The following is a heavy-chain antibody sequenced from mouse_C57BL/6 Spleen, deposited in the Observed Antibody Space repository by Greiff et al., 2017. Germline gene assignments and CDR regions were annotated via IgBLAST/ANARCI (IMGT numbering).Heavy chain of an antibody. J-gene: IGHJ4*01. D-gene: IGHD2-3*01. V-gene: IGHV1-80*01. Sequence: QVQLQQSGAELVKPGASVKISCKASGYAFSSYWMNWVKQRPGKGLERIGQIYPGDGDTNYNGKFKGKATLTADKSSSTAYMQLSSLTSEDSAVYFCARMGVYDGYYYYAMDYWGQGTSVTVSS. CDR3: ARMGVYDGYYYYAMDY. CDR1: GYAFSSYW. CDR2: IYPGDGDT.